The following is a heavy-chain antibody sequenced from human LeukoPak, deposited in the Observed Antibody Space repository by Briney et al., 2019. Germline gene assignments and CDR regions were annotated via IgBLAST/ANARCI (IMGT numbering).Heavy chain of an antibody. D-gene: IGHD6-19*01. CDR2: ISGSGGST. Sequence: GGSLRLSCAASGFSFSSYAMSWVRQAPGKGLEWVSAISGSGGSTYYADSVKGRFTISRDNSKNTLYLQMNSLRAEDTAVYYCAKRIAVAGCTDYWGQGTLVTVSS. CDR1: GFSFSSYA. J-gene: IGHJ4*02. V-gene: IGHV3-23*01. CDR3: AKRIAVAGCTDY.